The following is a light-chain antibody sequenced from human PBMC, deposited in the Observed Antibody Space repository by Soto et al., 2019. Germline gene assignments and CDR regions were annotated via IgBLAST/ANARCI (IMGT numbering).Light chain of an antibody. Sequence: QSALTQPASMSGSPGQSITISCTGTSSDVGSYYPVSWFQQHPGKAPKLIIYEVNTRPSGVSDRFSGSKSGNTASLTISGLQAADEAEYYCCSYAGDTTFFVFGTGTKLTVL. CDR3: CSYAGDTTFFV. CDR1: SSDVGSYYP. V-gene: IGLV2-23*02. CDR2: EVN. J-gene: IGLJ1*01.